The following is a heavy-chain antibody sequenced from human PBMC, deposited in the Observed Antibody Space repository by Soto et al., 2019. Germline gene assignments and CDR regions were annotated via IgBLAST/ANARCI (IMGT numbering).Heavy chain of an antibody. CDR1: GITFSNYY. V-gene: IGHV3-21*02. J-gene: IGHJ4*02. D-gene: IGHD4-4*01. Sequence: EVQLVESGGGLVKPGGSLRLSCAASGITFSNYYMNWIRQAPGKGLEWVSSISSSGSHVFYADSVRGRFTISRDNAKNSLYLQMNSLRAEDSAMYYCAGTDDSLDYWGQGTLVTVSS. CDR3: AGTDDSLDY. CDR2: ISSSGSHV.